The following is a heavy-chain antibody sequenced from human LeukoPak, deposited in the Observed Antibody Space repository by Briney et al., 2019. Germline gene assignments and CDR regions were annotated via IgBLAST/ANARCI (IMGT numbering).Heavy chain of an antibody. V-gene: IGHV4-39*02. CDR2: SYYSGYT. J-gene: IGHJ4*02. Sequence: SSETLSLTCTVSGGSITNSSYYWGWIRQSPERGLEWIGSSYYSGYTHYNESLKSRLTISVDKAKNHVSLRLSSVTAADTAVYYCARISSRYYHDSSGYPVTPFDYWGQGTRVTVSS. CDR3: ARISSRYYHDSSGYPVTPFDY. D-gene: IGHD3-22*01. CDR1: GGSITNSSYY.